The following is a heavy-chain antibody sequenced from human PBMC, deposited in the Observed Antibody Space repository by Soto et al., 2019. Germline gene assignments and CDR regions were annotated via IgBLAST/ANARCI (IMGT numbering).Heavy chain of an antibody. Sequence: SVKVSCKASGGTFSSYAISWVRQAPGQGLEWMGGIIPIFGTANYAQKFQGRVTITADESTSTAYMELSSLRSEDTAVYYCARARNHMTTLYYYGMDVWGQGTTVTVSS. D-gene: IGHD4-17*01. CDR2: IIPIFGTA. CDR3: ARARNHMTTLYYYGMDV. V-gene: IGHV1-69*13. J-gene: IGHJ6*02. CDR1: GGTFSSYA.